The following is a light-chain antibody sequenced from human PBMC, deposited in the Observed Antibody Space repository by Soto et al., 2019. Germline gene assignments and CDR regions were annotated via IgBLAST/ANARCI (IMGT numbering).Light chain of an antibody. CDR3: QQRHMWPIT. CDR2: AAS. V-gene: IGKV1-39*01. Sequence: DIQMTQSPSSLSASVGDRVTITCRASQSISSYLNWYQQKPGKAHKXLIYAASSLQSGVPSRFSGSGSGTDLTITISSLEPEDSEVYYCQQRHMWPITFGQGTRLEIK. CDR1: QSISSY. J-gene: IGKJ5*01.